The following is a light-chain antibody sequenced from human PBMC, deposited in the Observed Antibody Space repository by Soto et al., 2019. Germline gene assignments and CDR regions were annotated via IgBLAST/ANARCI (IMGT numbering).Light chain of an antibody. CDR2: AAS. V-gene: IGKV1-39*01. Sequence: DIQMTQSPSSLAASLGDRVTITCRASQDISSYLNWYQQKPGTAPTLLIYAASRLQSGVPSRFSGGGVGTHFTLTISSLQPDDFATYFCQQRYDTVRTFGGGTRVEI. CDR1: QDISSY. J-gene: IGKJ4*01. CDR3: QQRYDTVRT.